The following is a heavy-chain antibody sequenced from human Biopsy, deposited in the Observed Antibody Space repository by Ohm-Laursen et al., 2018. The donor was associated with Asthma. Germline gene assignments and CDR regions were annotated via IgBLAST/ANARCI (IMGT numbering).Heavy chain of an antibody. J-gene: IGHJ4*01. CDR1: GFAVSRDY. CDR3: ARGDSSNWSHYYFDY. Sequence: SLRLSCAASGFAVSRDYMFWVRQAPGKGLEWVSVIYSGGTSHTADSVRGRFTISRDYSKNTLYLQMHSLRAEDTAVYYCARGDSSNWSHYYFDYWAQESWSPSPQ. V-gene: IGHV3-53*01. CDR2: IYSGGTS. D-gene: IGHD3-22*01.